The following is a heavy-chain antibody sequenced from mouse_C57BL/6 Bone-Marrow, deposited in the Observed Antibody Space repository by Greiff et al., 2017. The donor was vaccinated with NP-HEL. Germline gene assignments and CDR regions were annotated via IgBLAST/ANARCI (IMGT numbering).Heavy chain of an antibody. Sequence: QVHVKQSGAELVRPGTSVKVSCKASGYAITNYLTEWVTHPPGQGLEWIGVINPGSGGTNYNEKFKGKATLTADKSSSTAYMQLSSLTSEDSAVYFCARGGIYYDYAWFAYWGQGTLVTVSA. V-gene: IGHV1-54*01. CDR3: ARGGIYYDYAWFAY. CDR2: INPGSGGT. D-gene: IGHD2-4*01. CDR1: GYAITNYL. J-gene: IGHJ3*01.